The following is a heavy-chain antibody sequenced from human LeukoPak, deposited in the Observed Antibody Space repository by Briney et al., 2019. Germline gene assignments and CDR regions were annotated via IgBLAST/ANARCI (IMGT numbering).Heavy chain of an antibody. V-gene: IGHV1-2*02. CDR3: ARRLSGCSGGGCADAFDI. J-gene: IGHJ3*02. CDR2: INPKSGGT. CDR1: GYTFTDYY. D-gene: IGHD2-15*01. Sequence: ASVKVSCKASGYTFTDYYIHWVRQAPGQGLEWMGWINPKSGGTNYAQKFRDRVTMTRDTSISTAYVELSGLRSDDTAVYYCARRLSGCSGGGCADAFDIWGQGTMVTVSS.